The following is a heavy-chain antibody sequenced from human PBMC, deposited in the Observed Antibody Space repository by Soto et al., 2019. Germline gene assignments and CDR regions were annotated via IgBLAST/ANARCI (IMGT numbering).Heavy chain of an antibody. D-gene: IGHD3-22*01. CDR1: GGSISSGDYY. CDR2: IYYSGST. J-gene: IGHJ4*02. Sequence: QVQLQESGPGLVKPSQTLSLTCTVSGGSISSGDYYWSWIRQPPGKGLEWIGYIYYSGSTCYNPSLKRRVTISVDTSKNQFSLKLSSVTAADTAVYYCARGQGGEYYYDSSGYERGPTFDYWGQGTLVTVSS. CDR3: ARGQGGEYYYDSSGYERGPTFDY. V-gene: IGHV4-30-4*01.